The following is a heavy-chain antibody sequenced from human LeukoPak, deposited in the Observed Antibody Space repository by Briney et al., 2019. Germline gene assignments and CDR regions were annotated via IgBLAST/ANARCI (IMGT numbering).Heavy chain of an antibody. CDR1: GGSISSSSYY. CDR2: IYYSGST. Sequence: PETLSLTCTVSGGSISSSSYYWGWIRQPPGKGLEWIGSIYYSGSTYYNPSLKSRVTISVDTSKNQFSLKLSSVTAADTAVYYCARYMVIPSYWFDPWGQGTLVTVSS. CDR3: ARYMVIPSYWFDP. J-gene: IGHJ5*02. V-gene: IGHV4-39*01. D-gene: IGHD2-8*01.